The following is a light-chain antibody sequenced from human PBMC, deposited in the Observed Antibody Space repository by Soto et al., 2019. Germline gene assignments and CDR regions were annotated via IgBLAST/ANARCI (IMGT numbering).Light chain of an antibody. J-gene: IGKJ3*01. CDR2: AAS. V-gene: IGKV1-39*01. CDR1: QSITNS. Sequence: DIQMTQSPSSLSASVGDRVTITCRASQSITNSLNWYQHKPGKAPTLVVYAASSLQSGVPSRFSGSGSGTDFTLSISSLQHADLATYFCQQGHSMPLTFGPGTKVDTK. CDR3: QQGHSMPLT.